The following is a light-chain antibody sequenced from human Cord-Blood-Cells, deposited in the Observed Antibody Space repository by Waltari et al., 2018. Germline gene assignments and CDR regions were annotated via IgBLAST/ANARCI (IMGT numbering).Light chain of an antibody. J-gene: IGLJ2*01. CDR3: SSYAGSNNLV. CDR2: EVS. Sequence: QSALTQPPSASGSPGQSVTISCTGTSSDVGGYNYVSWYQQRPGKAPKLMIYEVSMRPSGVPDRFSGSKSGNTASLTVSGLQAEDEADYYCSSYAGSNNLVFGGGTKLTVL. V-gene: IGLV2-8*01. CDR1: SSDVGGYNY.